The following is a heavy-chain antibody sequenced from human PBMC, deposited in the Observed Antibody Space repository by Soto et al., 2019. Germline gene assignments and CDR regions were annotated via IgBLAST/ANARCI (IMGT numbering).Heavy chain of an antibody. CDR1: GFSLSTIGVG. V-gene: IGHV2-5*01. Sequence: QITLKEAGPTQVKPTQTLTLTCTVSGFSLSTIGVGVGWIRQPPGKALEWLAPIFWNDDKRYSPSLRTRLTITNDTSKNQAVLTLTHMDPVDTATYYCALTTGSSGWAIMDYWGQGTLVTVSS. J-gene: IGHJ4*02. D-gene: IGHD6-19*01. CDR2: IFWNDDK. CDR3: ALTTGSSGWAIMDY.